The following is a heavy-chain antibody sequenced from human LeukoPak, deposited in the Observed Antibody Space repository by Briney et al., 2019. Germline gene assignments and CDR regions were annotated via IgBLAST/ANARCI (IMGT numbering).Heavy chain of an antibody. Sequence: SETPSLTCTVSGGSISSYYWSWIRQPPGKGLEWIGYIYYSGSTSYNPSLKSRVTISVDTSKNQFSLKLSSVTAADTAVYYCARDRTGTYDYWGQGTLVTVSS. CDR1: GGSISSYY. J-gene: IGHJ4*02. CDR2: IYYSGST. CDR3: ARDRTGTYDY. V-gene: IGHV4-59*01. D-gene: IGHD1-1*01.